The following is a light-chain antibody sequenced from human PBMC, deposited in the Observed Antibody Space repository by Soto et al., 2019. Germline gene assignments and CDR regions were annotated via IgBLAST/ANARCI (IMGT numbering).Light chain of an antibody. J-gene: IGLJ1*01. CDR3: NSYTTDNTYV. CDR1: SSDVGSYNR. CDR2: EVS. Sequence: QSVLTQPPSVSGSPGQSVAISCSGTSSDVGSYNRVSWYQQPPGTAPKLMIYEVSNRPSGVPDRFSGSKSGNTASLTISGLQAEDEADYYCNSYTTDNTYVFGTGTKVTVL. V-gene: IGLV2-18*02.